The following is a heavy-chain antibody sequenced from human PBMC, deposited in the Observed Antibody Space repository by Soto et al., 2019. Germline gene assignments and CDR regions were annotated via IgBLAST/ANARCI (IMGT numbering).Heavy chain of an antibody. CDR2: ISGSGGST. J-gene: IGHJ6*02. CDR3: ARGYCSSTSCYRYDYYYGMDV. CDR1: GFTFTRYS. Sequence: HPGGSLRLSCAASGFTFTRYSMNWVRQAPGKGLEWVSAISGSGGSTYYADSVKGRFTISRDNSKNTLYLQMNSLRAEDTAVYYCARGYCSSTSCYRYDYYYGMDVWGQGTTVTV. V-gene: IGHV3-23*01. D-gene: IGHD2-2*01.